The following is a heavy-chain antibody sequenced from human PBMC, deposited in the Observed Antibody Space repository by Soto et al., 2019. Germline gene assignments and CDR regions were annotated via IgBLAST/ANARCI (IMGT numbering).Heavy chain of an antibody. CDR1: GFTLSSYG. J-gene: IGHJ4*02. CDR3: ASALGQYSSSWYYFDY. Sequence: GGSLRLSCAASGFTLSSYGMHWVRQAPGKGLEWVAVIWYDGSNKYYADSVKGRFTISRDNSKNTLYLQMNSLRAEDTAVYYCASALGQYSSSWYYFDYWGQGTLVTVSS. D-gene: IGHD6-13*01. CDR2: IWYDGSNK. V-gene: IGHV3-33*01.